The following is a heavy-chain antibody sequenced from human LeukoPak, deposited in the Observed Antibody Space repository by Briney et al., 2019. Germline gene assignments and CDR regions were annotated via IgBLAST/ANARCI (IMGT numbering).Heavy chain of an antibody. CDR1: GGSISSYY. CDR3: ARGFRFVYEAFDI. Sequence: SETLSLTCTVSGGSISSYYWSWIRQPPGKGLEWIGYIYYSGSTNYNPSLKSRVTISVDTSKNQFSLKLSSVTAADTAVYYCARGFRFVYEAFDIWGQGAMVTVSS. J-gene: IGHJ3*02. CDR2: IYYSGST. V-gene: IGHV4-59*12. D-gene: IGHD5/OR15-5a*01.